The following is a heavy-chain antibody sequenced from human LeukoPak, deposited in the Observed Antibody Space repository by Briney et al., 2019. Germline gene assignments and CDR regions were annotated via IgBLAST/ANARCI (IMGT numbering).Heavy chain of an antibody. J-gene: IGHJ4*02. CDR3: ARGSMVRGADLEY. CDR1: GFTFSSYW. Sequence: GGSLRLSCAASGFTFSSYWMSWVRQAPGKGLEWISYISSSGGTIFYADSVKGRFTISRDSAKNSLYLQMNSLRAEDTAVYYCARGSMVRGADLEYWGQGTLVTVSS. D-gene: IGHD3-10*01. CDR2: ISSSGGTI. V-gene: IGHV3-48*04.